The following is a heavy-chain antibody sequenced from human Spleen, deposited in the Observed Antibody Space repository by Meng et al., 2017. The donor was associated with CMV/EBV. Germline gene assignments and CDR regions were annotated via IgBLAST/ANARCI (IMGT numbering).Heavy chain of an antibody. D-gene: IGHD4-17*01. V-gene: IGHV5-51*01. CDR2: IYPGDSKT. CDR3: ARLSDYGFDY. CDR1: GYTFNNHW. Sequence: GESLKISCTGSGYTFNNHWIGWVRQMSGRGLEWMGIIYPGDSKTIYSPSFQGQVTMSVDKSITTAYLQWGSLKASDTAMYYCARLSDYGFDYWGQGTLVTVSS. J-gene: IGHJ4*02.